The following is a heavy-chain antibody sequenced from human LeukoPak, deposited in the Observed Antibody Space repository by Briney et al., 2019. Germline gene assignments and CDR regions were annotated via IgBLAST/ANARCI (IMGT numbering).Heavy chain of an antibody. CDR1: GFTFSDYY. V-gene: IGHV3-11*01. Sequence: GGSLRLSCGASGFTFSDYYMSWIRQAPGKGLEWVSYISSSGSTIYYADSVKGRFTISRDNAKNSLYLQMNSLRAEDTAVYYCARVGTDDYRPDGWYYMDVWGKGTTVTISS. CDR3: ARVGTDDYRPDGWYYMDV. J-gene: IGHJ6*03. D-gene: IGHD4/OR15-4a*01. CDR2: ISSSGSTI.